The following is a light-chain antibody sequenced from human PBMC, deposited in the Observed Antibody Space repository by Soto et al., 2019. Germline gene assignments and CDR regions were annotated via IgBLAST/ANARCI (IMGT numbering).Light chain of an antibody. CDR3: QQYNSYSLT. Sequence: DIQMTQSPSTLSASVGDRVTITCRASQTLSSGLAWYQQKPGKAPKLLIYDVSSLESGVPSRFSGSGSGTEFTLTISSLQPDDFATYYCQQYNSYSLTFGGGTKVEIK. J-gene: IGKJ4*01. CDR1: QTLSSG. V-gene: IGKV1-5*01. CDR2: DVS.